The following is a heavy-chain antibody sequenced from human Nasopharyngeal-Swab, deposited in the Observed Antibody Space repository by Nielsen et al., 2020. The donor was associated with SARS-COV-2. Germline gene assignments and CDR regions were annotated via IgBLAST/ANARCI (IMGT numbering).Heavy chain of an antibody. D-gene: IGHD6-19*01. CDR2: ISSSSSYI. CDR3: ARVSSSGWGRGYFDY. Sequence: GESLKISCAASGFTFSSYSMNWVRQAPGKGLEWVSSISSSSSYIYYADSVKGRFTISRDNAKNSLYLQMNSLRAEDTAVYYCARVSSSGWGRGYFDYWGQGTLVTVSS. V-gene: IGHV3-21*01. J-gene: IGHJ4*02. CDR1: GFTFSSYS.